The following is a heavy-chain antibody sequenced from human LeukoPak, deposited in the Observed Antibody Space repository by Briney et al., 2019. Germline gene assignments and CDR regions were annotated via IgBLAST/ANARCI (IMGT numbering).Heavy chain of an antibody. CDR1: GDSISSSGAY. Sequence: SETLSLTCTVSGDSISSSGAYWGWIRQPPGKGLGWIGNIYYSGSTYYNPSLKSRVTIAVDTSKNQFSLKLTSVTAADTAVYYCARGRIAVAGIIDYWGQGTLVTVSS. J-gene: IGHJ4*02. CDR3: ARGRIAVAGIIDY. D-gene: IGHD6-19*01. V-gene: IGHV4-39*01. CDR2: IYYSGST.